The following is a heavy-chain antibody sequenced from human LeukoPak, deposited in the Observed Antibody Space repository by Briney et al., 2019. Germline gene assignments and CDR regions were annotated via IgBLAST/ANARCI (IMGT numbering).Heavy chain of an antibody. J-gene: IGHJ6*03. CDR2: ISSSGSTI. V-gene: IGHV3-11*04. CDR3: ARASITMVRGVIILSPQYYYYMDV. D-gene: IGHD3-10*01. CDR1: GFTFSDYY. Sequence: GGSLRLSCAASGFTFSDYYMSWIRQAPGKGLEWVSYISSSGSTIYYADSVKGRFTISRDNAKNSLYLQMNSLRAEDTAVYYCARASITMVRGVIILSPQYYYYMDVWGKGTTVTVSS.